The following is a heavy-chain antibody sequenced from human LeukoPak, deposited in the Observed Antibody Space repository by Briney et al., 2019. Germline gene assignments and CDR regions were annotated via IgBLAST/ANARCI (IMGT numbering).Heavy chain of an antibody. V-gene: IGHV3-30*18. CDR3: AKDSSGNYRAAGDY. D-gene: IGHD1-26*01. Sequence: GGSLRLSCAASGFTFSSYSMNWVRQAPGKGLEWVAVISDDGSNKYYVDSVKGRFTISRDNSKNTLYLQMNSLRAEDTAVYYCAKDSSGNYRAAGDYWGQGTLVTV. CDR2: ISDDGSNK. J-gene: IGHJ4*02. CDR1: GFTFSSYS.